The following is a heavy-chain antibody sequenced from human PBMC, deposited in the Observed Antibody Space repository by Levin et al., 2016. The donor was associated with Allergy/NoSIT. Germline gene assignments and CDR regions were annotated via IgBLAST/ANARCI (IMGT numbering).Heavy chain of an antibody. D-gene: IGHD3-10*01. J-gene: IGHJ4*02. Sequence: WVRQAPGQGLEWMGRIIPILGIANYAQKFQGTVTIAADKSTSTVYMDLRGLRSDDTAVYYCARGAATSYFASGLTYFDYWGQGTLVTVPQ. V-gene: IGHV1-69*04. CDR3: ARGAATSYFASGLTYFDY. CDR2: IIPILGIA.